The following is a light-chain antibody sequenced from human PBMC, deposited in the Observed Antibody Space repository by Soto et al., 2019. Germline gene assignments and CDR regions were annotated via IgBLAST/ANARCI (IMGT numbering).Light chain of an antibody. V-gene: IGKV3-11*01. Sequence: EIVMTQSPATLSVSPGERATLSCRASQSVSSNFAWYQQKPGQAPRLLIYDASNRATGIPARFSGSGSETDFTLTISSLEPEDSAVYYCQQRSNWPSLTFGGGTKVDIK. J-gene: IGKJ4*01. CDR2: DAS. CDR1: QSVSSN. CDR3: QQRSNWPSLT.